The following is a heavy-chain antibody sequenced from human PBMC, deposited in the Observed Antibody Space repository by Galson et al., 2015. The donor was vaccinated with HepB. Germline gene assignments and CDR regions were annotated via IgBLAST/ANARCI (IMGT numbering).Heavy chain of an antibody. V-gene: IGHV3-74*01. CDR3: ASGGDSYSFSY. CDR2: IISDGSSA. D-gene: IGHD2-21*02. Sequence: SLRLSCAASGFSFSTYWMHWVRQAPGEGLVWVSRIISDGSSASYADSVKGRFTISRDNAKNTLYLQMSSLRVEDTAVYYCASGGDSYSFSYWGQGTLVTVS. CDR1: GFSFSTYW. J-gene: IGHJ4*02.